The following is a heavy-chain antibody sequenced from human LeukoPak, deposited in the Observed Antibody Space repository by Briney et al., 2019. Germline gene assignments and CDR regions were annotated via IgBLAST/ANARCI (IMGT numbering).Heavy chain of an antibody. V-gene: IGHV3-21*01. J-gene: IGHJ5*02. CDR2: ISTSSRYI. Sequence: GGSLRLSCAASGFTLSNYDMNWVRQAPGKGLEWVSFISTSSRYIYYKDSVRGRFTISRDDAKNSLYLEMNSLRAEDTAVYYCARADCSSSACYLRRSWFDPWGQGTLVTVSS. CDR1: GFTLSNYD. D-gene: IGHD2-2*01. CDR3: ARADCSSSACYLRRSWFDP.